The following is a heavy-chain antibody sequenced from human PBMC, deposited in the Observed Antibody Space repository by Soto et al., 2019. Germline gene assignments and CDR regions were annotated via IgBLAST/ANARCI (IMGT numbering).Heavy chain of an antibody. CDR3: ARRGPASYSDY. CDR2: IYYSGST. J-gene: IGHJ4*02. D-gene: IGHD3-10*01. Sequence: SETLSLTCAVYGESFSGHIWTWIRQTPGKGLEWIGSIYYSGSTYYNPSLKSRVTISVDTSKNQFSLKLSSVTAADTAVYYCARRGPASYSDYWGPGTLVTVSS. V-gene: IGHV4-34*01. CDR1: GESFSGHI.